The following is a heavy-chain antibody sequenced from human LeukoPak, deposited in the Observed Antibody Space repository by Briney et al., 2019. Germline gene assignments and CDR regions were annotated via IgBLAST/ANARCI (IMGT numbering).Heavy chain of an antibody. D-gene: IGHD3-3*01. CDR3: ARQESYYDFWSGYPYYFDY. CDR2: IYYSGST. V-gene: IGHV4-39*01. J-gene: IGHJ4*02. Sequence: SETLSLTCTVSGGSISSSSHYWGWIRQPPGKGLEWIGSIYYSGSTYYNPSLKSRVTISVDTSKNQFSLKLSSVTAADTAVYYCARQESYYDFWSGYPYYFDYWGQGTLVTVSS. CDR1: GGSISSSSHY.